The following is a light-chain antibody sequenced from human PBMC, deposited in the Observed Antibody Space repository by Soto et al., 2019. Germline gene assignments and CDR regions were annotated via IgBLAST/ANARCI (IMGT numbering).Light chain of an antibody. CDR2: KAS. Sequence: DSQMTQSASTLSASVGDRVTITCRASQSISSWLAWYQQKPGKAPKLLIYKASSLESGVPSRFSGSGSGTEFTLTISSLQPDDFATYYCQQYNSYPYTFGQGTKVDIK. CDR3: QQYNSYPYT. CDR1: QSISSW. J-gene: IGKJ2*01. V-gene: IGKV1-5*03.